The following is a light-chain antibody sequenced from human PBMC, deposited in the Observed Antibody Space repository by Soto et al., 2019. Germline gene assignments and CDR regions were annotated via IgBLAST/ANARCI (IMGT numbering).Light chain of an antibody. Sequence: EIVLTQSPGTLSLSPGERATLSCRASQSVSSTSLAWIQHKPGQAPRLLIYGASSRATGVPDRFSGSGSGTDFTLTITRQEPEDFAVYYCQQYGRSPRTFGQGTRLESK. CDR1: QSVSSTS. CDR2: GAS. CDR3: QQYGRSPRT. V-gene: IGKV3-20*01. J-gene: IGKJ5*01.